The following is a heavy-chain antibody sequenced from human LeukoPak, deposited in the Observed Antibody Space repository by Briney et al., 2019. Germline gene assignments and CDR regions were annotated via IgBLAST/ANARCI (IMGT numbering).Heavy chain of an antibody. D-gene: IGHD1-14*01. CDR3: ARDNLAPYWYFDL. CDR2: ISSSSDTI. V-gene: IGHV3-48*02. Sequence: PGGSLRLSCAASGFTFSSYSMNWVRQATGKRLEWVSYISSSSDTIYYADSVKGRFTISRDNAKNSLFLQMNSLRDEDTALYYCARDNLAPYWYFDLWGRGTLVTVSS. CDR1: GFTFSSYS. J-gene: IGHJ2*01.